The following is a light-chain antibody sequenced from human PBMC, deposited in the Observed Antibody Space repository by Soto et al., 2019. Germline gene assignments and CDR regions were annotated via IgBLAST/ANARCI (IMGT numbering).Light chain of an antibody. V-gene: IGKV3-15*01. J-gene: IGKJ4*01. Sequence: EIVLTHSPATLSLSPGERATLSCRASQSVSSNLAWYQQKPGQAPRLLIYGASTRATGIPARFSGSGSGTELGRSITSLHSEDFAVYYCQPYNNWPRLTFGGRTKVDIK. CDR1: QSVSSN. CDR3: QPYNNWPRLT. CDR2: GAS.